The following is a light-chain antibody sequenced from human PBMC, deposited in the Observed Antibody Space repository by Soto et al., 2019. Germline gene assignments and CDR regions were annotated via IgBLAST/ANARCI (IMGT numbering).Light chain of an antibody. CDR1: QSVSSSY. J-gene: IGKJ4*01. CDR3: QQYGSSTT. Sequence: EIVLTQSPATLSVSPGERATLSCRASQSVSSSYLAWYQQKPGQAPRLLIYGASSRATGIPDRSSGSGSGTDFTLTISRLEPEDFAVYYCQQYGSSTTFGGGTKVDIK. V-gene: IGKV3-20*01. CDR2: GAS.